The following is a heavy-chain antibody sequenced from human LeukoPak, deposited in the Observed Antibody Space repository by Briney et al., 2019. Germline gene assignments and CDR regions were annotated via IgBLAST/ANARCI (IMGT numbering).Heavy chain of an antibody. J-gene: IGHJ3*02. CDR3: ARFGLGKHIEVAGIPFDI. CDR1: GYTFTNFG. Sequence: VASVKVSCKTSGYTFTNFGIGWVRQAPGQGLEWMGWISGGNGNTDYPQTLQDRFTMTTDTSTNTAYMELRNLRSDDTAVYYCARFGLGKHIEVAGIPFDIWGQGTMVTVSS. D-gene: IGHD6-19*01. V-gene: IGHV1-18*01. CDR2: ISGGNGNT.